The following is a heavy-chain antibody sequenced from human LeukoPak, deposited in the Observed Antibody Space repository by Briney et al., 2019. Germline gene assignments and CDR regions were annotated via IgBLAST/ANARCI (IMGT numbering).Heavy chain of an antibody. D-gene: IGHD1-20*01. Sequence: GGSLRLSCAASGFTFSSYSMNWVRQAPGKGLEWVSSISSSSSYIYYAASVKGRFTISRVNAKNSLYLQMNSLRAEDTAVYYCARITDPFDYWGQGTLVTVSS. CDR2: ISSSSSYI. V-gene: IGHV3-21*01. CDR3: ARITDPFDY. CDR1: GFTFSSYS. J-gene: IGHJ4*02.